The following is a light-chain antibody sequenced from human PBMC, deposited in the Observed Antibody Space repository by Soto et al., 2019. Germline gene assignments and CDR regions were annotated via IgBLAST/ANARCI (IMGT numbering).Light chain of an antibody. CDR1: QSLLHSNGYDY. CDR3: MQALHTPGT. J-gene: IGKJ4*01. CDR2: LGS. Sequence: DIVMTQSPLSLPVTPGEPASISCRSSQSLLHSNGYDYLDWYLQKPGQSPQLLIYLGSNRASGVPDRFSGSGSGTDFTLKISRGEAEDVGVYYCMQALHTPGTFGGGTKVEIK. V-gene: IGKV2-28*01.